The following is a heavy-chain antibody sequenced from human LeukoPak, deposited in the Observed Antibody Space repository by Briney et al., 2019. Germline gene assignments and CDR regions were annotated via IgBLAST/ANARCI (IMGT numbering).Heavy chain of an antibody. Sequence: PSETLSLTCAVYGGSFSGYYWSWIRQPPGKGLEWIGEINHSGSTNYNPSLKSRVTISVDKSKNQFSLKLSSVTAADTAVYYCASGQNYYGSGTHLYWFDPWGQGTLVTVSS. J-gene: IGHJ5*02. CDR1: GGSFSGYY. V-gene: IGHV4-34*01. CDR3: ASGQNYYGSGTHLYWFDP. D-gene: IGHD3-10*01. CDR2: INHSGST.